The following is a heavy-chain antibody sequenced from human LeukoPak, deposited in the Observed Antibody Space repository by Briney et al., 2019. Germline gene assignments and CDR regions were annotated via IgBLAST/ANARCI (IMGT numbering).Heavy chain of an antibody. D-gene: IGHD2-15*01. J-gene: IGHJ4*02. CDR1: GFIVSSYY. V-gene: IGHV3-66*01. Sequence: PGRSLRLSCGVSGFIVSSYYMTWVSQAPGKGLEWGSIVYSGGGAYYADSVKGRFTISRDNFKNTLYLQMNSLRAEDTAIYYCTSPYCSGDSCYSGYWGQGTLVTVSS. CDR3: TSPYCSGDSCYSGY. CDR2: VYSGGGA.